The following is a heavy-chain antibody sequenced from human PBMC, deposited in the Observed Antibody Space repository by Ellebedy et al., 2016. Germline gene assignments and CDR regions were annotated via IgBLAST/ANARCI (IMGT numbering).Heavy chain of an antibody. D-gene: IGHD1-26*01. CDR1: GASINSYY. Sequence: SETLSLXCTVSGASINSYYWNWIRQPAGKGLEWLGRIYTSVSTNFNPSFKNRVTMPVDTSKNEFSLKLSSVTAADTAVYYCARGRKVGTTDLDYWGQGTQVTVSS. V-gene: IGHV4-4*07. CDR2: IYTSVST. CDR3: ARGRKVGTTDLDY. J-gene: IGHJ4*02.